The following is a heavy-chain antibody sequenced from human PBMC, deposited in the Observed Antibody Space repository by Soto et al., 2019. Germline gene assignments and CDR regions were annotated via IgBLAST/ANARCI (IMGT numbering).Heavy chain of an antibody. D-gene: IGHD6-19*01. CDR3: ASQATGWYPDY. CDR1: GGSISSGGYY. Sequence: QVELQESGPGLVKPSQTLSLTCTVSGGSISSGGYYWSWVRQHPGKGLEWIGYIDDSGSTYYNPSLKGRVTISVDTSKNQFSLKLTSVTAADTAVYYCASQATGWYPDYWGQGTLVTVSS. J-gene: IGHJ4*02. V-gene: IGHV4-31*03. CDR2: IDDSGST.